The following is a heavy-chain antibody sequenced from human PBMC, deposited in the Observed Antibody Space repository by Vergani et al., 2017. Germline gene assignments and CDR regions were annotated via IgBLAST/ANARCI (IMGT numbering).Heavy chain of an antibody. V-gene: IGHV4-34*01. CDR1: GGSFSGYY. CDR3: ARWNYDILTGPYWCFDV. D-gene: IGHD3-9*01. CDR2: INHSGST. Sequence: QVQLQQWGAGLLKPSETLSLTCAVYGGSFSGYYWSWIRQPPGKGLEWIGEINHSGSTNYNPSLKSRVTISVDTSKNQFSLKLSSVTAADTAVYYCARWNYDILTGPYWCFDVWGRGTLVTVSS. J-gene: IGHJ2*01.